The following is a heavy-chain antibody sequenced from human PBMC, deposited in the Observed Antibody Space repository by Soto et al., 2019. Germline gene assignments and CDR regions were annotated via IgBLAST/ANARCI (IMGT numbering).Heavy chain of an antibody. D-gene: IGHD3-3*01. Sequence: QITLKESGPTLVKPTQTLTLTCTFSGFSLTTSGVSVGWIRQPPGKALEWLALISWNDDRRYSPSLKSRLTISKDTSRNPVVLIMTNMDPVDTATYYCAHGGGWSGYYRPWYFDLWGRGTLVTVSS. CDR1: GFSLTTSGVS. V-gene: IGHV2-5*01. J-gene: IGHJ2*01. CDR3: AHGGGWSGYYRPWYFDL. CDR2: ISWNDDR.